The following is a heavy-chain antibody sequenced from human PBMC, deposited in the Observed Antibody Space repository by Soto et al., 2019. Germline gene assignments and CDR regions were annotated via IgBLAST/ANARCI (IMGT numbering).Heavy chain of an antibody. D-gene: IGHD1-26*01. Sequence: EVQLVESGGGLVQPGGSLRLSCAASGFTFSNYWMSWFRQAPGKGLEWVANIKEDGSEKFYVDSVKGRSTISRDNAKNSLYLQVDSLRGEDTAVYHCARYRGSYAVLDWGQGTLVTVST. J-gene: IGHJ4*02. CDR3: ARYRGSYAVLD. CDR1: GFTFSNYW. CDR2: IKEDGSEK. V-gene: IGHV3-7*04.